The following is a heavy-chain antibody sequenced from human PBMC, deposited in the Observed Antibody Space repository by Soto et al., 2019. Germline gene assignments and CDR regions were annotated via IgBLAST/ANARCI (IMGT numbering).Heavy chain of an antibody. CDR3: ALYSGYHWGRSPLDF. V-gene: IGHV3-30*03. D-gene: IGHD5-12*01. J-gene: IGHJ4*02. CDR1: GLLFSNFG. CDR2: ISFDGGEK. Sequence: VQLVESGGGVVQPGRSLRLSCAASGLLFSNFGFHWVRQAPGKGLEWVAVISFDGGEKYYSDSVKGRFTISRDNTKDTVYLQMTGLRGEDTATYHCALYSGYHWGRSPLDFWGQGALVNVSS.